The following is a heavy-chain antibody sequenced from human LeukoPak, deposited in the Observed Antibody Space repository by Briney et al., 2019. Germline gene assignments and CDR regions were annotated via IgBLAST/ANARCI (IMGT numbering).Heavy chain of an antibody. CDR3: ARAGYSSSWYGTTFDI. CDR2: IYYSGST. V-gene: IGHV4-59*01. CDR1: GGSISSYY. D-gene: IGHD6-13*01. Sequence: SETLSLTCTVSGGSISSYYWSWIRQPPGKGLEWIGYIYYSGSTNYNPSLKSRVTISVDTSKNQFSLKLSSVTAADTAVYYCARAGYSSSWYGTTFDIWGQGTMVTVSS. J-gene: IGHJ3*02.